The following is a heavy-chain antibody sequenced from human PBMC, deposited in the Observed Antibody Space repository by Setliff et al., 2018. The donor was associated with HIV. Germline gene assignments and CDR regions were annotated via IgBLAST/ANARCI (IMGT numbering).Heavy chain of an antibody. V-gene: IGHV1-2*02. CDR1: GYTFTDYF. CDR3: AGNTGNYLNWFDP. Sequence: ASVKVSCKASGYTFTDYFIHWVRQAPGQGLEWMGWISPHNGDKNILQRFRGRFTISRDNSKNTLYLQMNSLRAEDTALYYCAGNTGNYLNWFDPWGQGTLVTVSS. D-gene: IGHD3-22*01. CDR2: ISPHNGDK. J-gene: IGHJ5*02.